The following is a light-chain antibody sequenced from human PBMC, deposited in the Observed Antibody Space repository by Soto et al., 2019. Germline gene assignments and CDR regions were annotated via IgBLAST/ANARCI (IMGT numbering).Light chain of an antibody. CDR2: DAS. Sequence: DIQMTQSPSTLSASAGDRVTITCRASQSISNWLAWYQQKPGKAPKLLMYDASTLESGVASRFSGSGSGTEFTLTINSLQPDDIATYYCQHYKSYSATFGQGTKVEIK. CDR1: QSISNW. V-gene: IGKV1-5*01. J-gene: IGKJ1*01. CDR3: QHYKSYSAT.